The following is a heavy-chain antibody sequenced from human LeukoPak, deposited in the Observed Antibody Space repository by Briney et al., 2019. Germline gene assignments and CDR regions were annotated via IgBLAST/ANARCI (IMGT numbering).Heavy chain of an antibody. V-gene: IGHV1-18*01. CDR2: ISAYNGNT. Sequence: ASVKVSCKASGYTFTSYGISWVRQAPGQGLEWMGRISAYNGNTNYAQKLQGRVTMTTDTSTSTAYMELRSLRSDDTAVYYCARVSNYYDFWSGYYRVKDWFDPWGRGTLVTVSS. CDR1: GYTFTSYG. CDR3: ARVSNYYDFWSGYYRVKDWFDP. J-gene: IGHJ5*02. D-gene: IGHD3-3*01.